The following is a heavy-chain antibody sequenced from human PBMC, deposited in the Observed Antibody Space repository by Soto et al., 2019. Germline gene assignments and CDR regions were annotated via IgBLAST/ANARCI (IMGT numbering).Heavy chain of an antibody. Sequence: PGGSLRLSCAASGFTFSGSAMHWVRQASGKGLEWVGRIRSKANSYATAYAASVKGRFTISRDDSKNTAYLQMNSLKTEDTAVYYCTSRGSWYQTLYYYYYGMDVWGQGTTVTVSS. CDR1: GFTFSGSA. CDR2: IRSKANSYAT. V-gene: IGHV3-73*01. D-gene: IGHD6-13*01. CDR3: TSRGSWYQTLYYYYYGMDV. J-gene: IGHJ6*02.